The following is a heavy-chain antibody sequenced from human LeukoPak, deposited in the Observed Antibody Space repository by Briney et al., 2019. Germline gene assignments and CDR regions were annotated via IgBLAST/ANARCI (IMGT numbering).Heavy chain of an antibody. V-gene: IGHV1-18*01. J-gene: IGHJ4*02. CDR2: ITVYNGNT. CDR3: ARVSTSLFVPGSYSFY. D-gene: IGHD3-10*01. CDR1: GYSTTGYV. Sequence: ASMKVSCKGPGYSTTGYVISWVRQAPGQGLEWMGWITVYNGNTQYAQKFQGRITMTTDTSASTAYLELRSLTSDDTAVYYCARVSTSLFVPGSYSFYWGQGTLVTVSS.